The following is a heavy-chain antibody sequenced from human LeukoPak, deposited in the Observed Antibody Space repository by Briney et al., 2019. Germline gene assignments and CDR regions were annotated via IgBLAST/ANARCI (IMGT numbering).Heavy chain of an antibody. CDR1: GVTFDSSD. CDR2: IIPIFGSA. J-gene: IGHJ6*03. Sequence: GASVKVSCKASGVTFDSSDISWVRQAPGQGLGWMGGIIPIFGSAIYAQKFQGRVTITADTSTSTAYMELTSLRSEDTAMYYCARDIGRPEGGYYYMDVWGKGTTVIVSS. CDR3: ARDIGRPEGGYYYMDV. V-gene: IGHV1-69*06. D-gene: IGHD1-26*01.